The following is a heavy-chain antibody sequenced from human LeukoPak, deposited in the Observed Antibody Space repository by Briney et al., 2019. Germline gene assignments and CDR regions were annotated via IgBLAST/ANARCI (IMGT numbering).Heavy chain of an antibody. J-gene: IGHJ4*02. CDR1: GYSISSGYY. V-gene: IGHV4-38-2*02. CDR2: IYHSGST. CDR3: ARATLEDYYDSSRFDY. D-gene: IGHD3-22*01. Sequence: SETLSLTCTVSGYSISSGYYWGWIRQPPGKGLEWIGSIYHSGSTYYNPSLKSRVTISVDTSKNQFSLKLSSVTAADTAVYYCARATLEDYYDSSRFDYWGQGTLVTVSS.